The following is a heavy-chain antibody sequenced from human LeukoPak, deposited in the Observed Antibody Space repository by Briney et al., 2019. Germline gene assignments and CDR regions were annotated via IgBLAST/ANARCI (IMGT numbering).Heavy chain of an antibody. CDR1: GGSISSGSYY. CDR3: ARAFYSSSSRDAFDI. V-gene: IGHV4-61*02. Sequence: PSETLSLTCTVFGGSISSGSYYWSWIRPPAGQGLEWIGRIYTSGSTNYNPSLKSRVTISVDTSKNQFSLKLTSVTAADTAVYYCARAFYSSSSRDAFDIWGQGTMVTVSS. CDR2: IYTSGST. D-gene: IGHD6-6*01. J-gene: IGHJ3*02.